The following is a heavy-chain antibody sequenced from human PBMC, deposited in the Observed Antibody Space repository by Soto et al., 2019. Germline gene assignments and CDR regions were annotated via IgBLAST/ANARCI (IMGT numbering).Heavy chain of an antibody. CDR1: GFTFSNYW. Sequence: EVQLVESGGGLVQPGGSLRLSCAAAGFTFSNYWMHWVRQVPGKGLVWVSRVRGDGGVTKYADSVKGRFTISRDNAKNTLYLQMHSLSAEDTAVYYCARALGYDSGRAYWGQGILVPVSS. J-gene: IGHJ4*02. D-gene: IGHD6-25*01. CDR2: VRGDGGVT. V-gene: IGHV3-74*03. CDR3: ARALGYDSGRAY.